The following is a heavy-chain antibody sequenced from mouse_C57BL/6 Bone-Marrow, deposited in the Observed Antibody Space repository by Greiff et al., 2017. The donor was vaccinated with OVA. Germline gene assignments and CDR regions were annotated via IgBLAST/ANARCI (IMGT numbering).Heavy chain of an antibody. CDR2: LWWDNDK. CDR1: GFSLSTFGMG. J-gene: IGHJ4*01. Sequence: QVTLKESGPGLLQPSKTLSLTCSLSGFSLSTFGMGVGRIRQPSGKGLEWLAHLWWDNDKYYNPALKSRLTTSKYTSKNQVFRKNDNVDTAATATYYCARKLTGTGNAMDYWGQGTSVTVSS. D-gene: IGHD4-1*01. V-gene: IGHV8-8*01. CDR3: ARKLTGTGNAMDY.